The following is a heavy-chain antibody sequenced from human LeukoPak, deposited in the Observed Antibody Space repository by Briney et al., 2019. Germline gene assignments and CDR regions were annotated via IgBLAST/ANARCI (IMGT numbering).Heavy chain of an antibody. J-gene: IGHJ6*02. D-gene: IGHD1-20*01. CDR1: GFTFSSYA. CDR3: AKDRYNWNQDRGGAYYYYGMDV. Sequence: GGSLRLSCAASGFTFSSYAMHWVRQAPGKGLEWVAVISYDGSNKYYADSVKGRFTISRDNAKNSLYLQMNSLRAEDTALYYCAKDRYNWNQDRGGAYYYYGMDVWGQGTTVTVSS. V-gene: IGHV3-30-3*01. CDR2: ISYDGSNK.